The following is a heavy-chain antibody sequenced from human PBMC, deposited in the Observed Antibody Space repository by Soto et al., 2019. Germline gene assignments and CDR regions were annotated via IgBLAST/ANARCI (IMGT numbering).Heavy chain of an antibody. CDR2: MNPNSGNT. D-gene: IGHD4-17*01. CDR3: ARTLYGDNVDY. Sequence: QVQLVQSGAEVKKPGASVKVSCKASGYTFTSYDINWGRQATGQGLEWMGWMNPNSGNTGYVQKFQGRVTMTRNTSISTANMELRSLRSEDTDVYYCARTLYGDNVDYWGQGTLVTVSS. J-gene: IGHJ4*02. CDR1: GYTFTSYD. V-gene: IGHV1-8*01.